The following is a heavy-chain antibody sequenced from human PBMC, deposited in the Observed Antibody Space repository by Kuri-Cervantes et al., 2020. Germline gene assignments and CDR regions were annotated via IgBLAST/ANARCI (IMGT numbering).Heavy chain of an antibody. V-gene: IGHV4-4*07. J-gene: IGHJ4*02. CDR2: IFTGGEI. CDR3: ARHSGHKSGSYHSSFGY. Sequence: SETLSLTCTASGGSISSYYWSWIRQPAGEGLEWIGRIFTGGEIIYNPSLKSRVTISVDTSKNQFSLKLSSVTAADTAVYYCARHSGHKSGSYHSSFGYWDQGTLVTVSS. D-gene: IGHD1-26*01. CDR1: GGSISSYY.